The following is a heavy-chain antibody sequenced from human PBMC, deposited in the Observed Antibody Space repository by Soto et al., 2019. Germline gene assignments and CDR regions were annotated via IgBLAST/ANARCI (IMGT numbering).Heavy chain of an antibody. J-gene: IGHJ3*02. V-gene: IGHV3-7*01. Sequence: GGSLRLSCAASGFTFRNYWMSWVRQAPGKGLEWVAHIMQDGSEKDYVDSVKGRFTISRDNAKNSLYLQMNSLRAEETAVYYCARDRGYKASDIWGQGTMVTVSS. CDR1: GFTFRNYW. D-gene: IGHD5-18*01. CDR3: ARDRGYKASDI. CDR2: IMQDGSEK.